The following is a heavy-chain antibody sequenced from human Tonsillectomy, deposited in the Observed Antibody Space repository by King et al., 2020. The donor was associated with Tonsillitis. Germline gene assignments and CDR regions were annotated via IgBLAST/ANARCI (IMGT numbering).Heavy chain of an antibody. Sequence: VQLVESGGGLVKPGGSLRLSCAASGFTFNTYTMNWVRQAPGKGLEWVSSISSGSTYIYYADSVKGRFTISRDNAKNSLYLQMNSLRAEDTAVYYCAREVIEVERLFDPWGQGTLVTVSS. V-gene: IGHV3-21*01. CDR3: AREVIEVERLFDP. J-gene: IGHJ5*02. D-gene: IGHD3-22*01. CDR2: ISSGSTYI. CDR1: GFTFNTYT.